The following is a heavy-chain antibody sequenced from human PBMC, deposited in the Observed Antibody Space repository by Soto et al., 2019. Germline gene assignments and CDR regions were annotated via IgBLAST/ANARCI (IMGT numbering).Heavy chain of an antibody. D-gene: IGHD3-10*01. CDR2: IYWDNDK. Sequence: QITLKESGPTLVKPTQTLTLTCSFSGFSLSTTGVGVGWIRQSPGKALEWLEIIYWDNDKRYSPSLKSRVTIPKVTSKNLVVLTVTNMDPVDTGTDYCSRYLWFGELHWGQGALVTVSS. V-gene: IGHV2-5*02. CDR3: SRYLWFGELH. CDR1: GFSLSTTGVG. J-gene: IGHJ1*01.